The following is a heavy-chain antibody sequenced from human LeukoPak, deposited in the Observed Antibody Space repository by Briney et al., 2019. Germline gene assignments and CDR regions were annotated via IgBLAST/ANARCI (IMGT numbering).Heavy chain of an antibody. CDR1: GVSFSGYY. V-gene: IGHV4-34*01. CDR2: INHSGST. J-gene: IGHJ5*02. D-gene: IGHD3-16*02. Sequence: PSETLSLTCAVYGVSFSGYYWSWIRQPPGKGLEWIGEINHSGSTNYNPSLKSRVTISVDTSKNQFSLKLSSVTAADTAVYYCARDRGLYYDYIWGSYRYTRTFDPWGQGTLVTVSS. CDR3: ARDRGLYYDYIWGSYRYTRTFDP.